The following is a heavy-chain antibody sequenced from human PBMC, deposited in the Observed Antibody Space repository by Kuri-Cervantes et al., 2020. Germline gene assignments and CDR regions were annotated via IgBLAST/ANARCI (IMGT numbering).Heavy chain of an antibody. D-gene: IGHD1-1*01. J-gene: IGHJ5*02. CDR1: GFTFSSYW. V-gene: IGHV3-7*01. CDR3: AREYNFDYSS. Sequence: GGSLRLSCAASGFTFSSYWMSWVRQAPGKGLEWVANIKRDGSEKYYVDSVKGRFTTSRDNAHNSLSLQMNSLRAEDTAIYYCAREYNFDYSSWGQGTLVTVSS. CDR2: IKRDGSEK.